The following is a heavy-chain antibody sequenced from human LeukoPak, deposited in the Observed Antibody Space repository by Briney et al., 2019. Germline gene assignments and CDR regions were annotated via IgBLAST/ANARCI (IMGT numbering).Heavy chain of an antibody. J-gene: IGHJ4*02. V-gene: IGHV4-39*07. D-gene: IGHD5-24*01. Sequence: SETLSLTCTVSGGSISSSSYYWGWIRQPPGKGLEWIGSIYYSGSTYYNPSLKSRVTISVDTPKNQFSLKLSSVTAADTAVYYCARGPRVEMATVFFDYWGQGTLVTVSS. CDR3: ARGPRVEMATVFFDY. CDR2: IYYSGST. CDR1: GGSISSSSYY.